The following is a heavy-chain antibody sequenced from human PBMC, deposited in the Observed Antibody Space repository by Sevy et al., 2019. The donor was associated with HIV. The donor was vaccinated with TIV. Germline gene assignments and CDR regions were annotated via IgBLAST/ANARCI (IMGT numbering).Heavy chain of an antibody. V-gene: IGHV3-66*01. CDR1: GFTFNKYL. CDR2: IYSDGRT. D-gene: IGHD3-22*01. CDR3: ARDRYYDASGYYYYYYGMDV. Sequence: GGSLRLSCAASGFTFNKYLMHWVRQAPGKGLEWGSVIYSDGRTYYADSVKGRFTISRDNSKNTLYLHMNNLRPEDTAVYYCARDRYYDASGYYYYYYGMDVWGQGTTVTVSS. J-gene: IGHJ6*02.